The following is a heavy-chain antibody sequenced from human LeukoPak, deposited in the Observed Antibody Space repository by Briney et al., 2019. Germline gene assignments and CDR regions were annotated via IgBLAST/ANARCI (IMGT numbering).Heavy chain of an antibody. Sequence: SETLSLTCTVSGGSISSYYWSWIRQPPGKGLEWIGYIYYSGSTNYNPSLKSRVTISVDTSKNQFSLKLSSVTAADTAVYYCARYYYDSSGRFDYWGQGTLVTVSS. CDR1: GGSISSYY. CDR2: IYYSGST. V-gene: IGHV4-59*01. J-gene: IGHJ4*02. CDR3: ARYYYDSSGRFDY. D-gene: IGHD3-22*01.